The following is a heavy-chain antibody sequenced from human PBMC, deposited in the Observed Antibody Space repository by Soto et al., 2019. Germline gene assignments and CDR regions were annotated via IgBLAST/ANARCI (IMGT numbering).Heavy chain of an antibody. CDR1: GGTLSSYA. V-gene: IGHV1-69*13. D-gene: IGHD1-26*01. CDR3: ASLIRFGPMGATTSWFDP. Sequence: SVKVSCKASGGTLSSYAISWVRQAPGQGLEWMGGIIPIFGTANYAQKFQGRVTITADESTSTAYMELSSLRSEDTAVYYCASLIRFGPMGATTSWFDPWGQGTLVTVSS. J-gene: IGHJ5*02. CDR2: IIPIFGTA.